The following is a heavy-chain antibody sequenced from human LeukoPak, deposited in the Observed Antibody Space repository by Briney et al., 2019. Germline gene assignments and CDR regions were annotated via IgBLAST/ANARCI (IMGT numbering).Heavy chain of an antibody. J-gene: IGHJ5*02. CDR3: ARHGEDDYVWGSYRYHWFDP. Sequence: GESLKISCKGSGYSFTSYWIGWVRQMPGKGLEWMGIIYPGDSDTRFSPSFQGQVTISAHKSISTASLQWRRLKASDTAMYYCARHGEDDYVWGSYRYHWFDPWGQGTLVTVSS. D-gene: IGHD3-16*02. CDR1: GYSFTSYW. CDR2: IYPGDSDT. V-gene: IGHV5-51*01.